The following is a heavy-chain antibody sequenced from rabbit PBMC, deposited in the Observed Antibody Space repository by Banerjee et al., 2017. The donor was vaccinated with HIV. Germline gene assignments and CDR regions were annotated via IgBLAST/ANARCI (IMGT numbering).Heavy chain of an antibody. CDR1: GFSFSSSDY. Sequence: QEQLVESGGGLVKPEGSLTLTCTASGFSFSSSDYMCWVRQAPGKGLEWISCIVGSSSGFTYSATWAKGRFTCSKTSSTTVTLQMTSLTVADTATYFCARDTATSFSSYGMDLRGPGTLVTVS. CDR2: IVGSSSGFT. CDR3: ARDTATSFSSYGMDL. D-gene: IGHD7-1*01. J-gene: IGHJ6*01. V-gene: IGHV1S45*01.